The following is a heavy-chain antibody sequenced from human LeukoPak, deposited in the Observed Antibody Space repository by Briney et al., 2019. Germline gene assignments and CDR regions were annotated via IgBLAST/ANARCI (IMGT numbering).Heavy chain of an antibody. J-gene: IGHJ6*02. V-gene: IGHV1-69*13. CDR1: GGTFSSYA. CDR2: IIPIFGTA. D-gene: IGHD6-13*01. CDR3: VRASGSLGSSWYIGTNYYYYGMDV. Sequence: SVKVSCKASGGTFSSYAISWVRQAPGQGLEWMGGIIPIFGTANYAQKFQGRVTITADESTSTAYMELSSLRSEDTAVYYCVRASGSLGSSWYIGTNYYYYGMDVWGQGTTVTVSS.